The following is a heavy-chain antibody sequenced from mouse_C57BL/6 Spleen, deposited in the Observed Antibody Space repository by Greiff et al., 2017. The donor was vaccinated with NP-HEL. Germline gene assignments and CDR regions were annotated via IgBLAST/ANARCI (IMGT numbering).Heavy chain of an antibody. V-gene: IGHV1-82*01. J-gene: IGHJ3*01. D-gene: IGHD1-1*01. CDR1: GYAFSSSW. Sequence: QVQLQQSGPELVKPGASVKISCKASGYAFSSSWMNWVKQRPGKGLEWIGRIYPGDGDTNYNGKFKGKATLTADKSSSTAYMQLCSLTSVDSSVYFCARYYSGSEAYWGQGTLVTVSA. CDR3: ARYYSGSEAY. CDR2: IYPGDGDT.